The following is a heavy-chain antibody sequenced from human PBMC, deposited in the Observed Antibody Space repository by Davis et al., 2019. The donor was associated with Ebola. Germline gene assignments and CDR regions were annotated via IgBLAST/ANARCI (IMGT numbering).Heavy chain of an antibody. Sequence: PGGSLRLSCAASGFTFSSYGMHWVRQAPGKGLEWVAVIWYDGSNKYYADSVKGRFTISRDNSKNTLYLQMNSLRAEDTAVYYCARGGRAVAGRYYYYGMDVWGKGTTVTVSS. CDR3: ARGGRAVAGRYYYYGMDV. V-gene: IGHV3-33*01. CDR2: IWYDGSNK. CDR1: GFTFSSYG. D-gene: IGHD6-19*01. J-gene: IGHJ6*04.